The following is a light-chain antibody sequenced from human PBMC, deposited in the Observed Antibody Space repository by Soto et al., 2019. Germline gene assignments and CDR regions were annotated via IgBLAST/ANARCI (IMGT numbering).Light chain of an antibody. CDR1: QNIDNK. J-gene: IGKJ1*01. CDR2: DAS. CDR3: QQYKSYSRM. Sequence: EIVMTQSPATLSVSPGERATLSCRASQNIDNKLVWYQQKPGQVPRLLIYDASTRATGIPARFSGSGSGTEFTLTISSLQPEDFATYYCQQYKSYSRMFGQGTKVDI. V-gene: IGKV3-15*01.